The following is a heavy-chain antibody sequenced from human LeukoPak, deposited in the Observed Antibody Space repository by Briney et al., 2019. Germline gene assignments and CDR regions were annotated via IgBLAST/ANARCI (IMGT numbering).Heavy chain of an antibody. CDR1: GFTVSTNY. D-gene: IGHD5-18*01. CDR3: ARVGRGSTYGYGDY. J-gene: IGHJ4*02. CDR2: IYSGGSP. Sequence: QTGGSLRLSCAASGFTVSTNYMSWVRQAPGKGLEWVSVIYSGGSPYYADSVKGRFTISKDTSKNTLYLQMNSLRAEDTAVYYCARVGRGSTYGYGDYWGQGTLVTVSS. V-gene: IGHV3-66*01.